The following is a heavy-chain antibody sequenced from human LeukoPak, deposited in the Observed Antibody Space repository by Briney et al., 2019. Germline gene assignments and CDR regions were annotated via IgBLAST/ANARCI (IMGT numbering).Heavy chain of an antibody. CDR3: ARRYGSSWFKH. CDR1: GVSISSNSYY. CDR2: IYYSGST. D-gene: IGHD6-13*01. J-gene: IGHJ1*01. Sequence: SETLSLTCTVSGVSISSNSYYWGWIRQPPGKGLKWIGSIYYSGSTYYNPSLKSRVTISVDTSKNQFSLKLSSVTAADTAVYYCARRYGSSWFKHWGQGTLVTVSS. V-gene: IGHV4-39*01.